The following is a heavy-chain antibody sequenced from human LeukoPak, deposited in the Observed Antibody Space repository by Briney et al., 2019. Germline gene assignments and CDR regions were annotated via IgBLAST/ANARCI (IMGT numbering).Heavy chain of an antibody. Sequence: PGGSLRLSCAASGFTFSRYGMHWVRQAPGKGLEWVAVIWHDGSYEYYADSVKGRFTISRDSSKNTLYLQMNSLRAEDTAVYYCARHDSFIPYWGQGTLVTVTS. CDR3: ARHDSFIPY. D-gene: IGHD3-16*02. J-gene: IGHJ4*02. CDR1: GFTFSRYG. CDR2: IWHDGSYE. V-gene: IGHV3-33*01.